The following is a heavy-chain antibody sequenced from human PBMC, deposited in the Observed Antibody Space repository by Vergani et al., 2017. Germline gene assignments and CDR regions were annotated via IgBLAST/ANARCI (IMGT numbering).Heavy chain of an antibody. V-gene: IGHV4-4*08. CDR1: GGSISSYY. J-gene: IGHJ4*02. Sequence: QVQLQESGPGLVKPSETLSLTCTVSGGSISSYYWSWIRQPPGKGLEWIGYIYTSESTNYNPSLKSRVTMSVDTSKNQFSLKLSSVTAADTAMYYCAREYSSSVGFLAYWGQGTLVTVSS. D-gene: IGHD6-6*01. CDR2: IYTSEST. CDR3: AREYSSSVGFLAY.